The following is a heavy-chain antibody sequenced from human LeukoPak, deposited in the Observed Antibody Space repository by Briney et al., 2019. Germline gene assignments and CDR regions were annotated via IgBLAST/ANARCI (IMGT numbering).Heavy chain of an antibody. CDR1: GFTFSRYS. J-gene: IGHJ4*02. CDR3: ATQWFGELLPDY. CDR2: ISGTSGYI. Sequence: GGSLRPSFSTFGFTFSRYSIDWVRQAPGKGLELVSSISGTSGYIYYADSVKGRFTISRDNAKNSLYLQMNSLRAEDTAVYYCATQWFGELLPDYWGQGTLVTVSS. D-gene: IGHD3-10*01. V-gene: IGHV3-21*01.